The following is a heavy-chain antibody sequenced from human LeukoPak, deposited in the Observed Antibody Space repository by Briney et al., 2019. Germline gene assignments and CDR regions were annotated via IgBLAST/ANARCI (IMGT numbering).Heavy chain of an antibody. D-gene: IGHD5-12*01. J-gene: IGHJ4*02. V-gene: IGHV4-59*01. CDR1: GDSISSYF. CDR3: ARDYSGYEFDY. Sequence: SETLSLTCTVSGDSISSYFWCWIRQPPGKGLEWIGCLYYSGRTNYSPSLTSRVTLSADTSKNQFSLKLNSVTATDSAIYYCARDYSGYEFDYWGQGTLVTVSS. CDR2: LYYSGRT.